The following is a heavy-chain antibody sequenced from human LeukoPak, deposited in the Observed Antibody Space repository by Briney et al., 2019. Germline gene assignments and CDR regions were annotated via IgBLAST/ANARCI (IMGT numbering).Heavy chain of an antibody. J-gene: IGHJ3*02. CDR1: GDSIRSSNW. Sequence: PSETLSLTCAVSGDSIRSSNWGNWVRQPPGKGLEWIGGIYHSGSTSYNPSLKSRVTISVDKSKNQFSLRLTSVTAADTAVYYCASPMTSMVRGLHGIDGFNIWGQGTMVTVSS. D-gene: IGHD3-10*01. CDR3: ASPMTSMVRGLHGIDGFNI. CDR2: IYHSGST. V-gene: IGHV4-4*02.